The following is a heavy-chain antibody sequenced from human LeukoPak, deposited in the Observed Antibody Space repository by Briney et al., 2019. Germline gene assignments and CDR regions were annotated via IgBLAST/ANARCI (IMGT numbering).Heavy chain of an antibody. V-gene: IGHV4-59*01. CDR1: GFTFSSYA. CDR3: ARVESGWYGDAFDI. CDR2: IYYSGST. Sequence: PGGSLRLSCAASGFTFSSYAMSWVRQAPGKGLEWIGYIYYSGSTNYNPSLKSRVTISVDTSKNQFSLKLSSVTAADTAVYYCARVESGWYGDAFDIWGQGTMVTVSS. J-gene: IGHJ3*02. D-gene: IGHD6-19*01.